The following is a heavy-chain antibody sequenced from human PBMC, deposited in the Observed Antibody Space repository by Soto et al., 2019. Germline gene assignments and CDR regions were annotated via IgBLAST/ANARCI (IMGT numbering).Heavy chain of an antibody. Sequence: ASVKVSCKASGYTFTSYGISRVRQAPGQGLEWMGWISAYNGNTNYAQKLQGRVTMTTDTSTSTAYMELRSLRSDDPAVYYCAWGRNYDFWSGYYKDYYYYYGMDVWGQGTTVTVSS. CDR1: GYTFTSYG. CDR3: AWGRNYDFWSGYYKDYYYYYGMDV. CDR2: ISAYNGNT. D-gene: IGHD3-3*01. J-gene: IGHJ6*02. V-gene: IGHV1-18*01.